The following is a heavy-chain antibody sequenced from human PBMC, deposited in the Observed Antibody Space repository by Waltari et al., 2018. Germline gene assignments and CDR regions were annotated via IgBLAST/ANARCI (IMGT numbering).Heavy chain of an antibody. J-gene: IGHJ4*02. CDR2: ISGYNGNT. D-gene: IGHD1-26*01. CDR1: GYTFATFD. Sequence: QVQLVQSGAEVKKPGASVKVSCKAAGYTFATFDITWVRQAPGKGLEWMGVISGYNGNTNYAQKFQGRVTMTTDTSTSTAYLELKSLGSDDTAVYYCARKRGSYLSYFDFWGQGTLVTVPS. V-gene: IGHV1-18*01. CDR3: ARKRGSYLSYFDF.